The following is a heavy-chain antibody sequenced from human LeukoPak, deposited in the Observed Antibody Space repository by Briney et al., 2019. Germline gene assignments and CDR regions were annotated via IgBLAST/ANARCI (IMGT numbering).Heavy chain of an antibody. D-gene: IGHD6-19*01. CDR2: INPNSGGT. V-gene: IGHV1-2*02. CDR3: ARQDSSGWGFDY. Sequence: ASVKVCCKASGYTFTGYYMHWVRQAPGQGLEWMGWINPNSGGTNYAQKFQGRVTMTRDTSISTAYMELSRLRSDDTAVYYCARQDSSGWGFDYWGQGTLVTVSS. J-gene: IGHJ4*02. CDR1: GYTFTGYY.